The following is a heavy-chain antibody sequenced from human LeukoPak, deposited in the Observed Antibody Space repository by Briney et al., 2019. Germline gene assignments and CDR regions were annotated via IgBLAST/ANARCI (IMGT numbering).Heavy chain of an antibody. J-gene: IGHJ6*02. V-gene: IGHV3-48*02. CDR1: VFTFSRDA. CDR3: ARRPYSDTSGRLSDV. Sequence: GGSLRLSCTASVFTFSRDAMHWVRQAPGKGLEWLAVFGSSGSPTHYADSVGGRFTISRDNAKNSLYLQMNSLRDEDTAVYFCARRPYSDTSGRLSDVWGQGTTVTVSS. D-gene: IGHD3-22*01. CDR2: FGSSGSPT.